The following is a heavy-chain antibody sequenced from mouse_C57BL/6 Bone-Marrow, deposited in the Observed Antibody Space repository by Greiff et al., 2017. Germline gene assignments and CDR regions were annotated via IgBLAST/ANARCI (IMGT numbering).Heavy chain of an antibody. D-gene: IGHD2-3*01. Sequence: VQLQESGAELMKPGASVKLSCKATGYTFTGYWIEWVKQRPGHGLEWIGEILPGSGSTNYNEKFKSKATLTVDTSSSTAYMQLSSLTSEDAAVYYCANDGYYAYYFDYWGQGTTLTVSA. CDR3: ANDGYYAYYFDY. V-gene: IGHV1-9*01. J-gene: IGHJ2*01. CDR2: ILPGSGST. CDR1: GYTFTGYW.